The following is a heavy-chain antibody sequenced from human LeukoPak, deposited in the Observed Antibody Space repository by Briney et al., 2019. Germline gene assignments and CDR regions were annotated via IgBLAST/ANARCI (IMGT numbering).Heavy chain of an antibody. Sequence: PGGSLRLSCAASGFTFSSYWMSWVRQAPGKGLEWVANIKQDGSEKYYVDSVKGRFTISRDNAKNSLYLQMNSLRAEDTAVYYCARAGTEYYYDSSGYYRTWGQRTLVTVSS. CDR1: GFTFSSYW. D-gene: IGHD3-22*01. J-gene: IGHJ5*02. CDR3: ARAGTEYYYDSSGYYRT. CDR2: IKQDGSEK. V-gene: IGHV3-7*01.